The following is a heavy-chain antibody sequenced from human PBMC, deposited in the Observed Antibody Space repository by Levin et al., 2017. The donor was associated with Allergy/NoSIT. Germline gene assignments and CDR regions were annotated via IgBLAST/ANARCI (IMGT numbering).Heavy chain of an antibody. J-gene: IGHJ4*02. CDR3: AKGGNDYIWGSYRYYDY. V-gene: IGHV3-23*01. CDR1: GFTFSSYA. Sequence: PGGSLRLSCAASGFTFSSYAMSWVRQAPGKGLEWVSAISGSGGSTYYADSVKGRFTISRDNSKNTLYLQMNSLRAEDTAVYYCAKGGNDYIWGSYRYYDYWGQGTLVTVSS. D-gene: IGHD3-16*02. CDR2: ISGSGGST.